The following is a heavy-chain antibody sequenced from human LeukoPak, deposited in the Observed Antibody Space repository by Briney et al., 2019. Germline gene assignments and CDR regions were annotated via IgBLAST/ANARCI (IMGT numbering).Heavy chain of an antibody. Sequence: ASVKVSCKASGGTFSSYAISWVRQAPGQGLEWMGGIIPIFGTANYAQKFQGRVTITTDESTSTAYMELSSLRSEDTAVYYCARAGWNYDAFDIWGQGTMVTVSS. D-gene: IGHD1-7*01. J-gene: IGHJ3*02. V-gene: IGHV1-69*05. CDR1: GGTFSSYA. CDR2: IIPIFGTA. CDR3: ARAGWNYDAFDI.